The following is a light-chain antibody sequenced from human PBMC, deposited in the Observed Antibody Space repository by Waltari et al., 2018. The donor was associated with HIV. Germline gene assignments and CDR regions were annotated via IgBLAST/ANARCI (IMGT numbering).Light chain of an antibody. V-gene: IGLV2-14*01. CDR2: EVN. J-gene: IGLJ2*01. CDR1: SSAVGGYKY. CDR3: ISFTTTNSPHVL. Sequence: QSALTQPVSVSGSPGQSITISCTGTSSAVGGYKYVSWYQQHTGNAPKLMIYEVNNRPSGISDRFSGSKSANTASLTISGLQADDEADYYCISFTTTNSPHVLFGGGTKLTV.